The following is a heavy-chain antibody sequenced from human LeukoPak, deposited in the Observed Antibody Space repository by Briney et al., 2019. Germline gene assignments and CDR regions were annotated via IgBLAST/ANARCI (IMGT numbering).Heavy chain of an antibody. D-gene: IGHD3-22*01. CDR3: ARQVVIADFDY. Sequence: ASVKVSCKASGYTFTSYYMHWVRQAPGQGLEWMGIINPSGGSTRYAQKFQGRVTMTRDTSMSTVYMELSSLRSEDTAVYYCARQVVIADFDYWGQGTLVTVSS. V-gene: IGHV1-46*01. CDR2: INPSGGST. CDR1: GYTFTSYY. J-gene: IGHJ4*02.